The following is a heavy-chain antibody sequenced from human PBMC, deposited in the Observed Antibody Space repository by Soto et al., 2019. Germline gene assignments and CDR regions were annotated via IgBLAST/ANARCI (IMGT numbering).Heavy chain of an antibody. J-gene: IGHJ6*02. Sequence: PSETLSLTCTVSGGSISSSSYYWGWIRQPPGKGLEWIGSIYYSGSTYYNPSLKSRVTISVHTSKNQFSLKLSSVPAADTAVYYCARQGCSGGSCYSPGRHYYYYYGMDVWGPGTTVTVSS. CDR3: ARQGCSGGSCYSPGRHYYYYYGMDV. CDR1: GGSISSSSYY. CDR2: IYYSGST. V-gene: IGHV4-39*01. D-gene: IGHD2-15*01.